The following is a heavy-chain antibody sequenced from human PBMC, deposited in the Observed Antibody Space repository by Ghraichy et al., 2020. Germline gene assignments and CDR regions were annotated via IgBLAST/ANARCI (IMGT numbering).Heavy chain of an antibody. Sequence: SETLSLTCAVYGGSFSGYYWSWIRQPPGKGLEWIGEINHSGSTNYNPSLKSRVTISVDTSKNQFSLKLSSVTAADTAVYYCARGRGVGWWEHELGSPFDYWGQGTLVTVSS. CDR3: ARGRGVGWWEHELGSPFDY. D-gene: IGHD2-15*01. V-gene: IGHV4-34*01. CDR1: GGSFSGYY. J-gene: IGHJ4*02. CDR2: INHSGST.